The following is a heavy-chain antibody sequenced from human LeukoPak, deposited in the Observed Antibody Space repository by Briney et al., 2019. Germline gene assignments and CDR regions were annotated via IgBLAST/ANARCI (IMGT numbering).Heavy chain of an antibody. CDR2: ISASGGST. J-gene: IGHJ4*02. V-gene: IGHV3-23*01. CDR3: AKDQRWESPHYLDS. CDR1: GFTFSSSA. Sequence: GGSLRLSCAASGFTFSSSAMSWVRQVPGKGLEWVSGISASGGSTYYADSVRGRFTISRDNSKNTLYVQMNSLRDEDTAVNYCAKDQRWESPHYLDSWGQGTLVTVSS. D-gene: IGHD1-26*01.